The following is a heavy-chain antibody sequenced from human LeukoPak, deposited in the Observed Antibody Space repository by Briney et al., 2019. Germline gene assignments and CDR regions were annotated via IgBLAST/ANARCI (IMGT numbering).Heavy chain of an antibody. D-gene: IGHD3-3*01. CDR2: IIPIFGTA. CDR3: AGEEGNDYDFGGVYNWFDP. J-gene: IGHJ5*02. CDR1: GGTFSSYA. V-gene: IGHV1-69*13. Sequence: ASVKVSCKASGGTFSSYAISWVRQAPGQGLEWMGGIIPIFGTANYAQKFQGRVTITADESTSTAYMELSSLRSEDTAVYYCAGEEGNDYDFGGVYNWFDPWGQGTLVTVSS.